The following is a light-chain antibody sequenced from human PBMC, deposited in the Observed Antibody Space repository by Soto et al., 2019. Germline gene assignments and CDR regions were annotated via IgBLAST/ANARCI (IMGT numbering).Light chain of an antibody. Sequence: QSALTQPRSVSGSPGQSVTISCTGTSSDVGAYNYVSWYQQHPGQAPKVVVYDVTKRPSGVPDRFSGSKSGNTDSLTISGLQAEDEADYYCCSYAGIDSYVFGSGTKLTVL. CDR1: SSDVGAYNY. V-gene: IGLV2-11*01. CDR2: DVT. CDR3: CSYAGIDSYV. J-gene: IGLJ1*01.